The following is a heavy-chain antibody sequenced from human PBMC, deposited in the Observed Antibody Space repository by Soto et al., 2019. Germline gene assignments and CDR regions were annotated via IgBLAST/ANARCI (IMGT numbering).Heavy chain of an antibody. CDR3: ARACGSSCRYYYYMDV. D-gene: IGHD6-13*01. Sequence: LSETLALTCTVSGGSISSGCYYWRWIRQHPGKGLEWIGYIYYSGSTYYNPSLKSRVTISVDTSKNQFSLKLSSVTAADTAVYYCARACGSSCRYYYYMDVWGKGTTVTVSS. CDR2: IYYSGST. CDR1: GGSISSGCYY. J-gene: IGHJ6*03. V-gene: IGHV4-31*03.